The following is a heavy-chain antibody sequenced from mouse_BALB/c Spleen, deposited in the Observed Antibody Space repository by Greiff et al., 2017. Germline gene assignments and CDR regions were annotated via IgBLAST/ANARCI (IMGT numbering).Heavy chain of an antibody. Sequence: QVQLQQSAAELARPGASVKMSCKASGYTFTSYTMHWVKQRPGQGLEWIGYINPSSGYTEYNQKFKDKTTLTADKSSSTAYMQLSSLTSEDSAVYYCARWGYYRYPFYAMDYWGQGTSVTVSS. D-gene: IGHD2-14*01. V-gene: IGHV1-4*02. CDR3: ARWGYYRYPFYAMDY. CDR2: INPSSGYT. J-gene: IGHJ4*01. CDR1: GYTFTSYT.